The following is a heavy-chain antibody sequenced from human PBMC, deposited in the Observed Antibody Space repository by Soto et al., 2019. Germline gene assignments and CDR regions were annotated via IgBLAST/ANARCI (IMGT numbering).Heavy chain of an antibody. CDR3: VREPWGFSGTWYDY. Sequence: GGSLRLSCAASGFTFDDYAMHWVRQAPGKGLEWVSGISWNSGSIGYADSVKGRFTISRDNAKNSLYLQMNSLRVEDTAMYYCVREPWGFSGTWYDYWGQGTLVTVSS. D-gene: IGHD6-13*01. CDR2: ISWNSGSI. V-gene: IGHV3-9*01. J-gene: IGHJ4*02. CDR1: GFTFDDYA.